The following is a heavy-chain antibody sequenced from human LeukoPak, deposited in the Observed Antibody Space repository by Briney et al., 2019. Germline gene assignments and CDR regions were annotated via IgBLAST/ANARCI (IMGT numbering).Heavy chain of an antibody. J-gene: IGHJ4*02. Sequence: SETLSLTCTASGGSISSYYWSWIRQPPGKGLEWIGYIYYSGSTNYNPSLKSRVTISVDTSKNQFSLKLSSVTAADTAVYYCARDLGVGSDYWGQGTLVTVSS. D-gene: IGHD2-8*01. CDR3: ARDLGVGSDY. CDR2: IYYSGST. CDR1: GGSISSYY. V-gene: IGHV4-59*01.